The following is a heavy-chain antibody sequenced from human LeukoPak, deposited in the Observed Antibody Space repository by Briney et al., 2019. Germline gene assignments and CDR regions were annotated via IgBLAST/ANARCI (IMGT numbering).Heavy chain of an antibody. CDR1: GYTFTNYG. Sequence: GASVKVSCKASGYTFTNYGITWVRQAPGQGLEWMGWISTYNGDRKYAQQLQGRVTLTTDTSTSTTYMELRSLRADDTGVYYCARNPPHGGYDAFYYYYYYMDVWGKGTTVTVSS. J-gene: IGHJ6*03. CDR3: ARNPPHGGYDAFYYYYYYMDV. D-gene: IGHD5-12*01. CDR2: ISTYNGDR. V-gene: IGHV1-18*01.